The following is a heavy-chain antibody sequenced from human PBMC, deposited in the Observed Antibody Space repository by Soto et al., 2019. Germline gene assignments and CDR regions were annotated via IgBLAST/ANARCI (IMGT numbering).Heavy chain of an antibody. V-gene: IGHV1-8*01. Sequence: ASVKVSCKASGYTFTSYDINWVRQATGQGLEWMGWMNPNSGNTGYAQKFQGRVTMTRNTSISTAYMELSSLRSEDTAVYYCACYDFWSGYYDAFDIWGQGTMVTVSS. CDR1: GYTFTSYD. CDR2: MNPNSGNT. D-gene: IGHD3-3*01. CDR3: ACYDFWSGYYDAFDI. J-gene: IGHJ3*02.